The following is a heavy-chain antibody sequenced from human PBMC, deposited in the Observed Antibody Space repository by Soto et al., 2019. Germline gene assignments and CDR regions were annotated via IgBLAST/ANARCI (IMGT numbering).Heavy chain of an antibody. D-gene: IGHD3-10*01. CDR2: ISAYNGNT. V-gene: IGHV1-18*04. J-gene: IGHJ4*02. CDR1: GYTFTSYG. Sequence: GASVKVSCKASGYTFTSYGISWVRQAPGQGLEWMGWISAYNGNTNYAQKLQGRVTMTTDTSTSTAYMELRSLRSDDTAVYYCARDPVSYYYGSGSPRPFDYWGQGTLVTVSS. CDR3: ARDPVSYYYGSGSPRPFDY.